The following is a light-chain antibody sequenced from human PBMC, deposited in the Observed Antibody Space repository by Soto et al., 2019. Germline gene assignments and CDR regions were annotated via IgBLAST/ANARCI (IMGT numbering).Light chain of an antibody. CDR2: SAS. J-gene: IGKJ5*01. V-gene: IGKV3-20*01. Sequence: EIVLTQSPGILSLSPGERVTLSCRASQSLSGGYLAWFQQKPGQTPRLLIYSASNRATGIPDRFSGSGSGTDFTLTISRLEPEDFVVYYCQQNGSLPITFGQGTRLEIK. CDR3: QQNGSLPIT. CDR1: QSLSGGY.